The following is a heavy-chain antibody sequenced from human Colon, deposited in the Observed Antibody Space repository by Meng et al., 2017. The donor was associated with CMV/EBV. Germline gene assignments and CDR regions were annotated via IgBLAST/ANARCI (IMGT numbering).Heavy chain of an antibody. CDR2: ISFDGSEH. D-gene: IGHD7-27*01. CDR3: AGFWGSDY. J-gene: IGHJ4*02. CDR1: GFGFHEFA. V-gene: IGHV3-30*04. Sequence: GESLKISCVASGFGFHEFAMNWVRLTPDKALEWVAKISFDGSEHYYTPSVEGRFTVSRDNSEKTLYLQMTSLRPEDTGIYFCAGFWGSDYGGQGTQVTVSS.